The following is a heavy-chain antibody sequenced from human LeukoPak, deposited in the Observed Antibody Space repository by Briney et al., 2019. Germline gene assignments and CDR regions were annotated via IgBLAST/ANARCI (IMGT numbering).Heavy chain of an antibody. CDR1: GGTFSSYA. CDR2: IMPLFGTA. V-gene: IGHV1-69*05. Sequence: SVKVSCKASGGTFSSYAISWVRQAPGQGLEWMGGIMPLFGTAGYAQKFQGRVTITKDESTRTVYLELTSLTSDDTAVYNCARDVHGDYGSGWFDPWGQGTLVSVSS. CDR3: ARDVHGDYGSGWFDP. D-gene: IGHD4-17*01. J-gene: IGHJ5*02.